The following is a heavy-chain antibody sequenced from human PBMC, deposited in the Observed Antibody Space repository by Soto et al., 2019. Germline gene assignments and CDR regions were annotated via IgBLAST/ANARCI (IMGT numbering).Heavy chain of an antibody. V-gene: IGHV3-53*01. J-gene: IGHJ4*02. CDR3: ASAAVTAPDY. D-gene: IGHD2-21*02. CDR2: IYSGGST. CDR1: GFTVSSKY. Sequence: EVQLVESGGGLIQPGGSLRLSCAASGFTVSSKYMTWVRQAPGKGLEWVSVIYSGGSTYYTDSVKGRFTISRDNSKNTLYLQMNSLRAEDTAVYYCASAAVTAPDYWGQGTLVTVSS.